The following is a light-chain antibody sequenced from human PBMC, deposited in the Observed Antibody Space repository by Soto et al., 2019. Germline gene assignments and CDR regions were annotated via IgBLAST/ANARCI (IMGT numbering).Light chain of an antibody. Sequence: DIVMTQSPDSLAVSLGERATINCKSSRSVLYSSNNKNYLAWYQQKPGQPPKLLIYWASTRESGVPDRFSGSGSGTDFTLTISSLQAEAVAVYYCQQYYSTPRTLGQGTKVDXK. J-gene: IGKJ1*01. V-gene: IGKV4-1*01. CDR1: RSVLYSSNNKNY. CDR3: QQYYSTPRT. CDR2: WAS.